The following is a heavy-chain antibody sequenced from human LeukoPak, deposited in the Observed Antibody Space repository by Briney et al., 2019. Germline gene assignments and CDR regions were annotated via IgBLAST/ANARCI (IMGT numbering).Heavy chain of an antibody. Sequence: PSETLSLTCAVYGGPFSDYYWSWIRQPPGKGLEWIGKINHSGSTNYSPSLKSRVTISIDTSKNQFSLKLSSVTAADTAVYYCAREHNSGSYFDYWGQGTLVTVSS. J-gene: IGHJ4*02. CDR2: INHSGST. CDR1: GGPFSDYY. V-gene: IGHV4-34*01. CDR3: AREHNSGSYFDY. D-gene: IGHD1-26*01.